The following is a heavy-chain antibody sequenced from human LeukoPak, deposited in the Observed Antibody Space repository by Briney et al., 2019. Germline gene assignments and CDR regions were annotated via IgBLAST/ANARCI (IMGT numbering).Heavy chain of an antibody. D-gene: IGHD5-24*01. CDR3: ARDSPGRDRDGYNVIDY. V-gene: IGHV3-72*01. CDR2: IKNKANSYTT. CDR1: GFTFSDHY. J-gene: IGHJ4*02. Sequence: GGSLRLSCVASGFTFSDHYMDWVRQAPGKGLEWVGRIKNKANSYTTEYAASVKGRSTISRDDSKNSLYLQMNGLRAEDTAVYYCARDSPGRDRDGYNVIDYWGQGTLVTVSS.